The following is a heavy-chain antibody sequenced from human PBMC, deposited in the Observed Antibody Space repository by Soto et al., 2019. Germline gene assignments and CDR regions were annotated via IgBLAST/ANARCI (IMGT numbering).Heavy chain of an antibody. Sequence: SETLSLTCTVSGGSISSYYWSWIRQFPGKGLEWIGEIYHSGSTIYNPSLQSRVTLSVDKSKNEFSLKMSSVTAADTAVYYCTSKFGQFLADAFDIWGQGTMVTVS. CDR2: IYHSGST. V-gene: IGHV4-59*12. J-gene: IGHJ3*02. CDR3: TSKFGQFLADAFDI. CDR1: GGSISSYY. D-gene: IGHD3-16*01.